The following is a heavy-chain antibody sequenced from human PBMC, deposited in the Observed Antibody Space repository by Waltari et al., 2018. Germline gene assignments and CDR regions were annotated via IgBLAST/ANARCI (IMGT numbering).Heavy chain of an antibody. J-gene: IGHJ4*02. D-gene: IGHD3-3*01. CDR3: ARTQYYDFWSGYSPDY. CDR1: GGTFSSYA. V-gene: IGHV1-69*13. Sequence: QVQLVQSGAEVKKPGSSVKVSCKASGGTFSSYAISWVRQAPGQGLEWMGGSIPIFGTANNAQKFQGRVTITADESTSTAYMELSSLRSEDTAVYYCARTQYYDFWSGYSPDYWGQGTLVTVSS. CDR2: SIPIFGTA.